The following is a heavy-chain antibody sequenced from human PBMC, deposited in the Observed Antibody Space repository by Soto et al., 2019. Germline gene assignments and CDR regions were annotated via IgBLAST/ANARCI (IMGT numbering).Heavy chain of an antibody. CDR3: AKDPSIAVAGTYGMDV. J-gene: IGHJ6*02. D-gene: IGHD6-19*01. CDR1: GFTFSSYA. CDR2: ISGSGGST. Sequence: PGGSLRLSCAASGFTFSSYAMSWVRQAPGKGLEWVSAISGSGGSTYYADSVKGRFTISRDNSKNTLYLQMNSLRAEDTAVYYCAKDPSIAVAGTYGMDVWGQGTTVTVSS. V-gene: IGHV3-23*01.